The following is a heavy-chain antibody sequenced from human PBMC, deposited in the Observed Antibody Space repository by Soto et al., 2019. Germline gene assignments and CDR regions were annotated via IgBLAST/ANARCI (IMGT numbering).Heavy chain of an antibody. J-gene: IGHJ5*02. CDR3: ARAVCNSGSCPNWFDP. Sequence: PGGSLRLSCAASGFTFSNYWMSWVRQAPGKGLEWVANINEDGSERYYVDSVKGRFTISRDNAKNSLYLQMNSPRVEDTAVYYCARAVCNSGSCPNWFDPWGQGSLVTVSS. CDR1: GFTFSNYW. D-gene: IGHD2-15*01. V-gene: IGHV3-7*01. CDR2: INEDGSER.